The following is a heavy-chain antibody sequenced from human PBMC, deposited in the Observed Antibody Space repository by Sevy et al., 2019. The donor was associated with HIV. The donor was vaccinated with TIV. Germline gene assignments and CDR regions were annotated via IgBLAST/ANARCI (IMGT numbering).Heavy chain of an antibody. D-gene: IGHD2-2*01. CDR3: ARDKPQGVVIIPGSMWGGVDY. V-gene: IGHV1-18*01. Sequence: ASVKVSCKTFGYTFKTYGISWVRQAPGQGLEWMGWISAYSGDTNFAQKCQGRVTMTTDTSTSTAYMELSSLRSDDTAVYFCARDKPQGVVIIPGSMWGGVDYWGQGTVVTVSS. CDR2: ISAYSGDT. CDR1: GYTFKTYG. J-gene: IGHJ4*02.